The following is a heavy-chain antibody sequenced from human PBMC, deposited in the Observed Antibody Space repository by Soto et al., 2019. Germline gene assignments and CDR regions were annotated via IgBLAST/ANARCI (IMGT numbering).Heavy chain of an antibody. D-gene: IGHD2-8*01. CDR3: ARGVVGYCTNGVCYGYYFDY. J-gene: IGHJ4*02. CDR1: GFTFSSYG. Sequence: PGGSLRLSCAASGFTFSSYGMHWVRQAPGKGLEWVAVIWYDGSNKYYADSVKGRFTISRDNSKNTLYLQMNSLRAEDTAVYYCARGVVGYCTNGVCYGYYFDYWGQGT. CDR2: IWYDGSNK. V-gene: IGHV3-33*01.